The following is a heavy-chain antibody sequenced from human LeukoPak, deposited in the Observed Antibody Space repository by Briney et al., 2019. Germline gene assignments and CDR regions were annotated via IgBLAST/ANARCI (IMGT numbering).Heavy chain of an antibody. CDR1: GGSFSGYY. Sequence: PSETLSLTCAVYGGSFSGYYWSWIRQPPGKGLEWIGEINHSGSTNYNPSLKSRVTISVDTSKNQFSLKLSSVTAADTAVYYCARQGRDSSSGPHFDYWGQGTLVTVSS. D-gene: IGHD6-13*01. CDR3: ARQGRDSSSGPHFDY. CDR2: INHSGST. V-gene: IGHV4-34*01. J-gene: IGHJ4*02.